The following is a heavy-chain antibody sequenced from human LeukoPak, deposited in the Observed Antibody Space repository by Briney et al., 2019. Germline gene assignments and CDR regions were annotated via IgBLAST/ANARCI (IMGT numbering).Heavy chain of an antibody. D-gene: IGHD1-26*01. J-gene: IGHJ4*02. CDR3: AKHGDSGSYSY. CDR2: ISGSGGST. CDR1: GFTFSSYA. V-gene: IGHV3-23*01. Sequence: GGSLRLSCAASGFTFSSYAMSWVRQAPGKGLKWVSAISGSGGSTYYADSVKGRFTISRDNSKNTLYLQMNSLRAEDTAVYYCAKHGDSGSYSYWGQGTLVTVSS.